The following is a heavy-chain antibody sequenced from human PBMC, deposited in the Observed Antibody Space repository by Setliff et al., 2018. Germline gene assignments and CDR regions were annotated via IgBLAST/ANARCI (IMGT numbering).Heavy chain of an antibody. J-gene: IGHJ4*02. Sequence: GGSLRLSCAASGFTFGDHFMDWVRQPPGKGLEWVGRIKNKVNTFSTQYAASVNGRFSISRDDSKSSLYLQMNSLKSEDTAVYYCARVGYCDGPTCYPFDYWGPGTQVTVSS. CDR2: IKNKVNTFST. D-gene: IGHD2-2*01. V-gene: IGHV3-72*01. CDR1: GFTFGDHF. CDR3: ARVGYCDGPTCYPFDY.